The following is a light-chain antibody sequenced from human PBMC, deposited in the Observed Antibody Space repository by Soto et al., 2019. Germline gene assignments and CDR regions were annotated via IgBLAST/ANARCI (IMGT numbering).Light chain of an antibody. CDR1: QSVSTS. CDR3: QQYNNWWT. J-gene: IGKJ1*01. Sequence: EIVMTQSPATLSVSPGERATLSCRASQSVSTSFAWYQQKPGQAPRLLISGASNRATGVPARFSGSGSETEFTLTISSLQSEDFAVYYCQQYNNWWTFGQGTKVEIK. V-gene: IGKV3-15*01. CDR2: GAS.